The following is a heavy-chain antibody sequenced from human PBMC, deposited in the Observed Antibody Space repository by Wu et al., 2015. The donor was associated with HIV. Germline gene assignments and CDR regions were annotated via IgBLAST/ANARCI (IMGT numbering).Heavy chain of an antibody. V-gene: IGHV1-18*01. CDR3: AREGLMDV. Sequence: QVQLLQSGAEVKKPGASVKVSCKASGYTFTGYQIIWARQAPGQGLEWMGWINTYSGDTKYAQKFQGRVTLTTDTSTRTAYMELRSLRSDDTAVYYCAREGLMDVWGQGDHGHRLL. CDR2: INTYSGDT. CDR1: GYTFTGYQ. J-gene: IGHJ6*02.